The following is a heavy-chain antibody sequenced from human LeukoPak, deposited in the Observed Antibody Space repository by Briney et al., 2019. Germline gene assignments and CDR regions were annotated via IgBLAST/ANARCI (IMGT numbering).Heavy chain of an antibody. CDR2: INPNSGGT. J-gene: IGHJ4*02. CDR3: ARDRDYYGSGSYYVYAS. V-gene: IGHV1-2*02. CDR1: GYTFTSYD. Sequence: ASVKVSCKASGYTFTSYDINWVRQAPGQGLEWMGWINPNSGGTNYAQKFQGRVTMTRDTSISTAYMELSRLRSDDTAVYYCARDRDYYGSGSYYVYASWGQGTLVTVSS. D-gene: IGHD3-10*01.